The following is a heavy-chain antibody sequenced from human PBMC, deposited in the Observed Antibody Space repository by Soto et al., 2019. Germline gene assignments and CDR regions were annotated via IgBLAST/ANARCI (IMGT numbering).Heavy chain of an antibody. J-gene: IGHJ3*02. CDR1: GFMFNNSA. Sequence: EVELLESGGGLVQPGGSLRLSCKASGFMFNNSAMTWVRQAPGQGLQWVASVSDNGGSRGGTYDADSVKGRFTISRDNSKNTLYLQLDSLTGADTAVYYCARAKAVVIAALDIWGQGTMVTVSS. D-gene: IGHD2-21*01. V-gene: IGHV3-23*01. CDR2: VSDNGGSRGGT. CDR3: ARAKAVVIAALDI.